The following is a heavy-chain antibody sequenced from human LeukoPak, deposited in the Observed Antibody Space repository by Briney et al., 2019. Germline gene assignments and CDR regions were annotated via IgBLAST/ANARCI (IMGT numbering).Heavy chain of an antibody. CDR2: IFHSGST. Sequence: PSETLSLTCTVSGYSISSGYYWGWIRQPPGKGLEWIGSIFHSGSTYYNPSLKSRVTISVDTSKNQFSLKLSSVTAADTAVYYCARGVVRGASPNHWFDPWGQGTLVTVSS. CDR3: ARGVVRGASPNHWFDP. CDR1: GYSISSGYY. V-gene: IGHV4-38-2*02. J-gene: IGHJ5*02. D-gene: IGHD3-10*01.